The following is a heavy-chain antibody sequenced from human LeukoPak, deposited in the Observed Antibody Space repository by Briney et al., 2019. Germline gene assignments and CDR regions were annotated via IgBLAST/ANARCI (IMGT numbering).Heavy chain of an antibody. Sequence: GGSLRLSCAASGFTFSSYSMNWVRQAPGKGLEWVSSISSSSYIYYADSLKGRFTISRDNAKNSLYLQMNSLRAEDTAVYYCARAGPPAFDPWGQGTLVTVSS. CDR3: ARAGPPAFDP. CDR1: GFTFSSYS. J-gene: IGHJ5*02. CDR2: ISSSSYI. V-gene: IGHV3-21*01.